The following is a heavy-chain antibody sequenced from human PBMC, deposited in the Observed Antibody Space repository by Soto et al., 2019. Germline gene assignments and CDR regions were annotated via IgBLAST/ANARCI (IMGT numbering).Heavy chain of an antibody. Sequence: SETLSLTCTVSGGSISSGGYYWSWIRQHPGKGLEWIGYIYYSGSTYYNPSLKSRVTISVDTSKNQFSLRLSSVTAADTAVYYCARVGLLWFGEFPHPRFDYWGQGTLVTVSS. CDR1: GGSISSGGYY. J-gene: IGHJ4*02. V-gene: IGHV4-31*03. D-gene: IGHD3-10*01. CDR2: IYYSGST. CDR3: ARVGLLWFGEFPHPRFDY.